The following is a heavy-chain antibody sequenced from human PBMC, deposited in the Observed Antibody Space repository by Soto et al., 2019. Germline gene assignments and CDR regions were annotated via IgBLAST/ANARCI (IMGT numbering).Heavy chain of an antibody. V-gene: IGHV4-31*03. CDR3: ARASRDYDILTGYYMLDY. CDR1: GGSISSGGYY. D-gene: IGHD3-9*01. Sequence: SETLSLTCTVSGGSISSGGYYWSWIRQHPGKGLEWIGYIYYSGSTYYNPSLKSRVTISVDTSKNQFSLKLSSVTAADTAVYYCARASRDYDILTGYYMLDYWGQGTLVTVSS. CDR2: IYYSGST. J-gene: IGHJ4*02.